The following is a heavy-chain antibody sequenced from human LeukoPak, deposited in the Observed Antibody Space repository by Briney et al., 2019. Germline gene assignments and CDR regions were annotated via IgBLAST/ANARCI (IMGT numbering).Heavy chain of an antibody. CDR2: INSDGSST. CDR1: GFTFSSYW. D-gene: IGHD2-21*02. Sequence: GGSLRLSCAASGFTFSSYWMHWVRQAPGKGLVWVSRINSDGSSTSYADSVKGRFTISRDSAKNTLYLQMNSLRAEDTAVYYCAATASYNWFDPWGQGTLVTVSS. J-gene: IGHJ5*02. CDR3: AATASYNWFDP. V-gene: IGHV3-74*01.